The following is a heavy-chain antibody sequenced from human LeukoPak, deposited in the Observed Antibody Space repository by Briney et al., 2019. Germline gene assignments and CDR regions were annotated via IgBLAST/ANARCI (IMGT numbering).Heavy chain of an antibody. D-gene: IGHD1-26*01. CDR1: GFTLSSYW. J-gene: IGHJ4*02. Sequence: GGSLRLSCAASGFTLSSYWMYWVRQAPGKGLVWVSRINNDGTTINYADSVKGRFTISRDNSKNTLYLQMNSLRAEDTAVYYCAKDESPWEPVDYWGQGTLVTVSS. CDR3: AKDESPWEPVDY. V-gene: IGHV3-74*01. CDR2: INNDGTTI.